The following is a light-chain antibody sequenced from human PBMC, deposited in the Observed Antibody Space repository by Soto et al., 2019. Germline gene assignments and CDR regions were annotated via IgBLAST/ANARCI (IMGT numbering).Light chain of an antibody. Sequence: QLVLTQSPSASASLGASVKLTCTLSSGHSSYAIAWHQQQPEKGPRYLMKLNSDGSHSKGDGIPDRFSGSSSGAERYLTISSLRSEDEADYYCQTWGTGALWVFGGGTKLTVL. CDR3: QTWGTGALWV. CDR2: LNSDGSH. V-gene: IGLV4-69*01. CDR1: SGHSSYA. J-gene: IGLJ3*02.